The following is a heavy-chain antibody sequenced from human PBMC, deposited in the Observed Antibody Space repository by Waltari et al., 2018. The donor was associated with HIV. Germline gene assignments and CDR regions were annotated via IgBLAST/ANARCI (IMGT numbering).Heavy chain of an antibody. CDR3: ARLFYYDTTGYINNAFDI. Sequence: EVQLVQSGAEVRKSGESLKISCKASGSTFTNYWIAWVRQMSGEGLGWMGIIYPFDSDTKYNPSFEGQITISVDKSLATAYLEWNNLNASDAAIYYCARLFYYDTTGYINNAFDIWGQGTEVSVS. V-gene: IGHV5-51*03. J-gene: IGHJ3*02. CDR1: GSTFTNYW. D-gene: IGHD3-22*01. CDR2: IYPFDSDT.